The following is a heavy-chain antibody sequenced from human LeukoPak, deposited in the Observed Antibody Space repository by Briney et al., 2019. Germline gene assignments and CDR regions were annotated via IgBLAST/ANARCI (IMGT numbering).Heavy chain of an antibody. CDR3: ARAPLADAFDI. CDR1: GYTFNSYG. Sequence: ASVKVSCKASGYTFNSYGINWVRQAPGQGLDWMGWISAYNGNTNCAQKLQGRVTMTTDTLTSTAYMELRSLISDDTAVYYCARAPLADAFDIWXXGTXVTVSS. V-gene: IGHV1-18*01. J-gene: IGHJ3*02. D-gene: IGHD1-1*01. CDR2: ISAYNGNT.